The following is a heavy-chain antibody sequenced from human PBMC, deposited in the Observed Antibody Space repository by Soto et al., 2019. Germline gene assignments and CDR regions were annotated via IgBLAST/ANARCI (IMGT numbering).Heavy chain of an antibody. D-gene: IGHD2-15*01. V-gene: IGHV5-51*01. CDR3: ASARDGVVRGPYYYYGMDA. CDR1: GYSFTSYW. J-gene: IGHJ6*02. Sequence: GESLKISCKGSGYSFTSYWIGWVRQMPGKGLEWMGIIYPGDSDTRYSPSFQGQVTISADKSISTAYLQWSSLKASDTAMYYCASARDGVVRGPYYYYGMDAWGQGTTVTVSS. CDR2: IYPGDSDT.